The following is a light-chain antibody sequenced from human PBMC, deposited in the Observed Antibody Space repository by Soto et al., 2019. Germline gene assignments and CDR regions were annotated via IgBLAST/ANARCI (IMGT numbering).Light chain of an antibody. V-gene: IGKV3-15*01. Sequence: EIVMTQSPATLSVSPGERATLSCRASQSISSNLAWYLQKPGQAPRLLIYGASSRATGVPARFSGSGSGTEFTLTISSLQSEDFAVYYCQQYNYWPPWTFGQGTKLDIK. J-gene: IGKJ1*01. CDR3: QQYNYWPPWT. CDR1: QSISSN. CDR2: GAS.